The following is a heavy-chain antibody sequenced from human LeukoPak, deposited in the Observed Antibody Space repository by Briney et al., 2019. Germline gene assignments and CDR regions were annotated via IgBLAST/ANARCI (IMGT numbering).Heavy chain of an antibody. CDR3: ARTGQQLVQDAFDI. Sequence: PGGSLRLSCAASGFTVSSNYMSWVRQAPGKGLEWVSVIYSGGSTYYADSMKGRFTISRDNSKNTLYLQMNSLRAEDTAVYYCARTGQQLVQDAFDIWGQGTMVTVSS. D-gene: IGHD6-6*01. CDR2: IYSGGST. CDR1: GFTVSSNY. J-gene: IGHJ3*02. V-gene: IGHV3-66*01.